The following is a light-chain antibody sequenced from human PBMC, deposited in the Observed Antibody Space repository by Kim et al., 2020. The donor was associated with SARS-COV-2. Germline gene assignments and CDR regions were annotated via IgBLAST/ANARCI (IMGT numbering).Light chain of an antibody. J-gene: IGLJ2*01. CDR3: QAWDSSTVV. CDR2: QDT. CDR1: KLGDKY. V-gene: IGLV3-1*01. Sequence: ELTQPPSVSVSPGQTASITCSGDKLGDKYACWYQQKPGQSPVLVIYQDTKRPSGIPERFSGSNSGNTATLTISGTQAMDEADYYCQAWDSSTVVFGGGTQLTVL.